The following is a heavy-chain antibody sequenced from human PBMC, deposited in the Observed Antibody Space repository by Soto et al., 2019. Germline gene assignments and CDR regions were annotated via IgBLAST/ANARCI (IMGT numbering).Heavy chain of an antibody. D-gene: IGHD6-19*01. CDR1: GFTFSSYW. CDR2: IKQDGSEK. Sequence: GGSLRLSCAASGFTFSSYWMSWVRQAPGKGLEWVANIKQDGSEKYYVDSVKGRFTISRDNAKNSLYLQMNSLRAEDTAVYYCAGGGHSSGGYYYGMDVWGQGTTVTVSS. V-gene: IGHV3-7*01. J-gene: IGHJ6*02. CDR3: AGGGHSSGGYYYGMDV.